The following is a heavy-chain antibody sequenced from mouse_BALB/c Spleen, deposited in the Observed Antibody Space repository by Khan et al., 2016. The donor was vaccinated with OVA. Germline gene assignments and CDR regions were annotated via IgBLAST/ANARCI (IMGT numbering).Heavy chain of an antibody. J-gene: IGHJ3*01. CDR1: GFTFTDYY. CDR3: ARVDYGYGFAY. V-gene: IGHV7-3*02. CDR2: IRKKASGYTT. D-gene: IGHD1-2*01. Sequence: EVELVESGGGLVQPGGSLRLSCVTSGFTFTDYYMSWVRQPPGKALEWLGFIRKKASGYTTEYSASVKGRFTISRDNSQSILYLQMNTLRAEDSDTDYCARVDYGYGFAYWGQGTLVTVSA.